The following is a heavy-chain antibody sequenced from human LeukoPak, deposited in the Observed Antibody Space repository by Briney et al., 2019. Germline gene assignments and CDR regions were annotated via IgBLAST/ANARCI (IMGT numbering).Heavy chain of an antibody. Sequence: RGSLRLSCAASGFTFSSYAMHWVRQAPGKGLEWVAVISYDGSNKYYADSVKGRFTISRDNSKNTLYLQMNSLRAEDTAVYYCASPAVAGAGFDYWGQGTLVTVSS. CDR3: ASPAVAGAGFDY. CDR2: ISYDGSNK. D-gene: IGHD6-19*01. CDR1: GFTFSSYA. V-gene: IGHV3-30-3*01. J-gene: IGHJ4*02.